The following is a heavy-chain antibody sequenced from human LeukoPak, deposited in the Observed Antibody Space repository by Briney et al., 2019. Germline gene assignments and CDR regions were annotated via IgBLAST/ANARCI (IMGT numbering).Heavy chain of an antibody. D-gene: IGHD3-10*01. Sequence: PGGSLRLSCAASGFTFSSYSMNWVRQAPGKGLEWVSSISRSSAYIYYADSVKGRFTISRDNAKNSLYLQMNSLRAEDTAVYYCASFPPYMVRTDASDIWGQGTMVTVSS. J-gene: IGHJ3*02. CDR3: ASFPPYMVRTDASDI. CDR1: GFTFSSYS. CDR2: ISRSSAYI. V-gene: IGHV3-21*01.